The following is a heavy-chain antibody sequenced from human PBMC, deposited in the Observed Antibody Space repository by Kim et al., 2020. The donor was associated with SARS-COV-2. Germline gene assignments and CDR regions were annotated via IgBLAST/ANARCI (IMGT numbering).Heavy chain of an antibody. CDR1: GFTFSSYA. CDR2: ISGSGGST. Sequence: GGSLRLSCAASGFTFSSYAMSWVRQAPGKGLEWVSAISGSGGSTYYADSVKGRFTISRDNSKNTLYLQMNSLRAEDTAVYYCAKGVSFYDILTSAGAFDIWGQGTMVTVSS. D-gene: IGHD3-9*01. J-gene: IGHJ3*02. CDR3: AKGVSFYDILTSAGAFDI. V-gene: IGHV3-23*01.